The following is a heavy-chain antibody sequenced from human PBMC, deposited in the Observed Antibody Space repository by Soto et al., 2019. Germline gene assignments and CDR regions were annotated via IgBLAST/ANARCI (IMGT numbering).Heavy chain of an antibody. Sequence: QVQLVQSGPEVKMPGASVKVSCKTSGYSFTAYGLAWLRQAPGQRPEWLGWVGTNNANTNYAQKFQDRVTMTTDRSTTPTYMELRSLRSDDTAVYYCARELNTDTSAYYSFAFWGQGTLVTVSS. CDR1: GYSFTAYG. CDR2: VGTNNANT. V-gene: IGHV1-18*01. J-gene: IGHJ4*02. D-gene: IGHD3-22*01. CDR3: ARELNTDTSAYYSFAF.